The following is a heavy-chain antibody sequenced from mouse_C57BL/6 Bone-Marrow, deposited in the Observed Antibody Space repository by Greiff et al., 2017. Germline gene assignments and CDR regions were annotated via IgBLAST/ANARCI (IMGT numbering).Heavy chain of an antibody. Sequence: VQLQQPGAELVKPGASVKLSCKASGYTFTSYWMHWVKQRPGRGLEWIGRIDPNSGGTKYNEKFKRKATLTVDKPSSTAYMQLSSLTSEDSAVYYSEIYDGYYQYALDYWGQGTSVTVSS. CDR3: EIYDGYYQYALDY. J-gene: IGHJ4*01. CDR2: IDPNSGGT. D-gene: IGHD2-3*01. CDR1: GYTFTSYW. V-gene: IGHV1-72*01.